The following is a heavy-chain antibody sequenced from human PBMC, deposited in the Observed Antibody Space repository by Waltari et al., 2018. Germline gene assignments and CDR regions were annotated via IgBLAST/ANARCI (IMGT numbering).Heavy chain of an antibody. D-gene: IGHD3-16*01. CDR1: GFTFSSYG. J-gene: IGHJ4*02. CDR3: ARDWGSFDY. Sequence: QVQLVESGGGVVQPGRSLRLSCAASGFTFSSYGMHWVRKAPGKGLGWVAVIWYDGSNKYYADSVKGRFTISRDNSKNTLYLQMNSLRAEDTAVYYCARDWGSFDYWGQGTLVTVSS. V-gene: IGHV3-33*01. CDR2: IWYDGSNK.